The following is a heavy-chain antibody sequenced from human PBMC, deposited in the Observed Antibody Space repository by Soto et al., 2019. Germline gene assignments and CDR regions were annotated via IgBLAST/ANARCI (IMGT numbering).Heavy chain of an antibody. Sequence: EVQLLESGGGLVQPGGSLRLSCAASGFTFTSYAMSWVRQAPGKGLDWVSTISGSGDSTYYADSVKGRFTISRDNSKNTLYLQMSSLRVEDTAVYYCAKDHTSSGRGQEFDYWGQGALVTVSS. D-gene: IGHD6-19*01. CDR3: AKDHTSSGRGQEFDY. V-gene: IGHV3-23*01. CDR1: GFTFTSYA. J-gene: IGHJ4*02. CDR2: ISGSGDST.